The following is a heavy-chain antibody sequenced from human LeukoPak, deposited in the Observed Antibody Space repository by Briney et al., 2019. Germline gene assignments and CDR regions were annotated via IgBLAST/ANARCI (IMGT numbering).Heavy chain of an antibody. Sequence: GGSLRLSCAVSGFTFSYYGMHWVRQAPGKGLEWVAFIRYDGSNKYYADSVKGRFTISRDNSKNTLYLQMNSLRAEDTAVYYCAKGYGGATTVDYWGQGTLVTVSS. CDR1: GFTFSYYG. CDR3: AKGYGGATTVDY. CDR2: IRYDGSNK. J-gene: IGHJ4*02. D-gene: IGHD1-26*01. V-gene: IGHV3-30*02.